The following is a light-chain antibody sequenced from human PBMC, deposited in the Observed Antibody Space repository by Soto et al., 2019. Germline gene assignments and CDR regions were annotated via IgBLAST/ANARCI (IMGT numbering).Light chain of an antibody. CDR3: QQRSNWSPFT. Sequence: ETAFTQSTDTLSLSHGERATLSCRARQIVNSRDLGWYQQKPGQAPRLLIHDASHRAAGIPARFSGSGFGTDFTLTISSLEPEDAAVYYCQQRSNWSPFTFGQGTRVEI. J-gene: IGKJ5*01. CDR1: QIVNSRD. V-gene: IGKV3-11*01. CDR2: DAS.